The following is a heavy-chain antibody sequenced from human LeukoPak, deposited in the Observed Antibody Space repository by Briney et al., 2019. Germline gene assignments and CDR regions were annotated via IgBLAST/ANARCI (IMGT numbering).Heavy chain of an antibody. Sequence: SETLSLTCAVSGGSITSTYWWSWVRQPPGKGLEWIGEIWHSGSTNYNPSLKSRVTISVDKSKNQFSLQLISVTAADTAVYYCARDGSCSSTSCYGLDYWGQGTLVTVSS. CDR3: ARDGSCSSTSCYGLDY. J-gene: IGHJ4*02. CDR2: IWHSGST. V-gene: IGHV4-4*02. CDR1: GGSITSTYW. D-gene: IGHD2-2*03.